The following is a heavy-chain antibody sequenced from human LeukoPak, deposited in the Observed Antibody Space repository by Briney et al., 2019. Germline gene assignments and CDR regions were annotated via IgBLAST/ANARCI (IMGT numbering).Heavy chain of an antibody. D-gene: IGHD2-15*01. CDR1: GYSFISYG. Sequence: ASVKVSCKASGYSFISYGISWVRQAPGQGLEWMGWISAYNGNTNYAQKYQGRVTTTIDTPTTTAYMELRSLRSDDTAVYYCARVGDCSGGTCYGGSDWFDPWGQGTLVTVSS. CDR2: ISAYNGNT. CDR3: ARVGDCSGGTCYGGSDWFDP. J-gene: IGHJ5*02. V-gene: IGHV1-18*01.